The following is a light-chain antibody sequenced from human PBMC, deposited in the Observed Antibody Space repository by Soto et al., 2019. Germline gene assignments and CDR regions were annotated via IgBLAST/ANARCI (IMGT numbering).Light chain of an antibody. CDR2: DVS. CDR1: SSDVGGYKY. J-gene: IGLJ2*01. Sequence: QSALTQPASVSGSPGQSITISCTGTSSDVGGYKYVSWYQQHPGKAPKLMIYDVSNRPSGVSNRFSGSKSGNTASLTISGLKAEDESDYYCSAYTSSSTVVFCGGNKPTVL. CDR3: SAYTSSSTVV. V-gene: IGLV2-14*01.